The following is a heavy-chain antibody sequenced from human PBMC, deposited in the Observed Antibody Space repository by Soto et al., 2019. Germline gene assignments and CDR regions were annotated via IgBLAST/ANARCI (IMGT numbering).Heavy chain of an antibody. Sequence: SDTLSLTCTVSGGSISISSYYWGWIRQPPGKGLEWIGSIYYSGSTYYNPSLKSRVTISVDTSKNQFSLKLSSVTAADTAVYYCARHVFGGRFLEWLLVSSWFDPWGQGTLVTVS. CDR3: ARHVFGGRFLEWLLVSSWFDP. D-gene: IGHD3-3*01. J-gene: IGHJ5*02. CDR1: GGSISISSYY. V-gene: IGHV4-39*01. CDR2: IYYSGST.